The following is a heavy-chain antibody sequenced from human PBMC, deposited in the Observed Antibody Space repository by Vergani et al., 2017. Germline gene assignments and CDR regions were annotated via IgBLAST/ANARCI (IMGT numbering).Heavy chain of an antibody. D-gene: IGHD2-2*01. CDR3: TTGSPSVVVVPAAIDVMDY. V-gene: IGHV3-15*01. Sequence: EVQLVESGGGLVKPGGSLRLSCAASGFTFSNAWMSWVRQAPGKGLEWVGRIKSKTDGGTTDYAAPVKGRFTISSDDSKNTLYLQMNSLKTEDTAVYYCTTGSPSVVVVPAAIDVMDYWGQGTLVTVSS. CDR1: GFTFSNAW. CDR2: IKSKTDGGTT. J-gene: IGHJ4*02.